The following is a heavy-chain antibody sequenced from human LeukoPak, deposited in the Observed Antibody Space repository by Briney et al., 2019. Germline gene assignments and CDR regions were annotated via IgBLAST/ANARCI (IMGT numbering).Heavy chain of an antibody. CDR3: ATSGVLQYMDV. V-gene: IGHV4-39*01. Sequence: PSETLSLTCTVSGGSISSNNYYWGWIRLPPGKGLEWIGAIYSGGSTYYNPSLKSRVTISVDTSKNQFSLNLRSVTAADTAVYFCATSGVLQYMDVWGKGTTVTVSS. D-gene: IGHD2/OR15-2a*01. J-gene: IGHJ6*03. CDR1: GGSISSNNYY. CDR2: IYSGGST.